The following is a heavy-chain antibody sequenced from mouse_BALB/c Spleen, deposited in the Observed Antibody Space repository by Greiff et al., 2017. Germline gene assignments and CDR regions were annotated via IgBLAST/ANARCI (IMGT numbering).Heavy chain of an antibody. CDR2: ISSGGGST. Sequence: EVKLQESGGGLVKPGGSLKLSCAASGFAFSSYDMSWVRHTPEKRLEWVAYISSGGGSTYSPDTVKGRFTISRDNAKNTLYLQMSSLKSEDTAMYYCERSIGAVDGYYRWGQGSMVTVAA. CDR3: ERSIGAVDGYYR. CDR1: GFAFSSYD. D-gene: IGHD2-3*01. V-gene: IGHV5-12-1*01. J-gene: IGHJ3*01.